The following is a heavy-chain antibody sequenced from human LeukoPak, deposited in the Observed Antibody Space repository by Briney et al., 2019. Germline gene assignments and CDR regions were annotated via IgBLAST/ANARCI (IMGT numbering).Heavy chain of an antibody. J-gene: IGHJ4*02. V-gene: IGHV3-30*03. CDR2: ISYDGSNK. CDR1: GFTFSSYG. D-gene: IGHD5-24*01. CDR3: AREGDGYNSPIDS. Sequence: SLRLSCAASGFTFSSYGMHWVRQAPGKGLEWVAVISYDGSNKYYADSVKGRFTISKDNARNSLYLQMNSLRAEDTAVYYCAREGDGYNSPIDSWGQGTLVTVSS.